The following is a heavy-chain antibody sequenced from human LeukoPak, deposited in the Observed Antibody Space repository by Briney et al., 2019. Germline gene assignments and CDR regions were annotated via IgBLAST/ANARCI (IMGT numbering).Heavy chain of an antibody. V-gene: IGHV4-39*07. J-gene: IGHJ6*03. Sequence: SETLSLTCTVSGGSISSYCWGWIRQPPGKGLEWIGSIYYSGSTYYNPSLKSRVTISVDTSKNQFSLKLSSVTAADTAVYYCARVVGATNYYYYYYMDVWGKGTTVTVSS. CDR2: IYYSGST. D-gene: IGHD1-26*01. CDR1: GGSISSYC. CDR3: ARVVGATNYYYYYYMDV.